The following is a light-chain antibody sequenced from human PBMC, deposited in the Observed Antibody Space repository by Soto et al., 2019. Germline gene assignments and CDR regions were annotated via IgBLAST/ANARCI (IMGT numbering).Light chain of an antibody. CDR3: QQYNSYSPT. CDR2: GAS. V-gene: IGKV1-16*01. J-gene: IGKJ1*01. CDR1: QDIRKY. Sequence: DIQMTQSPSSLSASVGDRVTIACQASQDIRKYLNWFQRKPGKAPKLLIYGASSLETGVPSRFSGSGSETEFTLTISGLQPGDSATYYCQQYNSYSPTFGQGTKVEVK.